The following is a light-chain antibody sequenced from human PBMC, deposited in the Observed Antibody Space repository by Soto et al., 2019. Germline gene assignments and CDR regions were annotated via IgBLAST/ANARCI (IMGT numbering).Light chain of an antibody. V-gene: IGKV3-15*01. J-gene: IGKJ5*01. Sequence: ITRAPGTVSVSISESAASFRKTSQSVGTKLGWFQHQPRQAPRLLIYAASIRATGIPDRFIGSGAGTDFILTISNRRSQDLSLSFCNQHYQCPASTLGQGTRLEIK. CDR3: NQHYQCPAST. CDR1: QSVGTK. CDR2: AAS.